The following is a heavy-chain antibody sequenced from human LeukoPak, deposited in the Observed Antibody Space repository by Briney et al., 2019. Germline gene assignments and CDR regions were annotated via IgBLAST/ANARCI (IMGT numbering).Heavy chain of an antibody. CDR2: ISSSGSTI. CDR1: GFTFSSYE. J-gene: IGHJ4*02. V-gene: IGHV3-48*03. CDR3: ARVRDSSGSVFDY. D-gene: IGHD3-22*01. Sequence: GGSLRLSCAASGFTFSSYEMNWVRQAPGKGLEWVSYISSSGSTIYYADSVKGRFTISRDNAKNSLYLQMNSLRAEDTAVYYCARVRDSSGSVFDYWGQGTLVTVSS.